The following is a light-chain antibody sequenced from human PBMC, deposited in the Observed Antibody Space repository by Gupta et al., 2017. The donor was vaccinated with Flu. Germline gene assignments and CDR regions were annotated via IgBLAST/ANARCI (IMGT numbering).Light chain of an antibody. CDR1: SSNIGTNY. J-gene: IGLJ3*02. CDR2: RND. CDR3: AAWDDSLSAWM. V-gene: IGLV1-47*01. Sequence: QSVLTQPPSVSETPGQRVTISCSGSSSNIGTNYIYWYQPFPGLAPKLLIYRNDKRTSGVPARFSGSKYGTSASVAISGLRAEDEGDYYCAAWDDSLSAWMFGGGTKWTVL.